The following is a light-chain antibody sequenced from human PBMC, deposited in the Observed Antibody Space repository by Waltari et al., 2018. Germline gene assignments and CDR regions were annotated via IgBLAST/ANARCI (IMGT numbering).Light chain of an antibody. CDR3: QQYGTSPT. Sequence: EIVLTQSPGTLSLSPGERATLSCRASQSLSSTHLAWYQQKPGQAPRLLIYGASIRATGIPDRFSGSGSGTEFTLTICRLEPEDFAVYYCQQYGTSPTFGQGTKVEIK. J-gene: IGKJ1*01. CDR1: QSLSSTH. V-gene: IGKV3-20*01. CDR2: GAS.